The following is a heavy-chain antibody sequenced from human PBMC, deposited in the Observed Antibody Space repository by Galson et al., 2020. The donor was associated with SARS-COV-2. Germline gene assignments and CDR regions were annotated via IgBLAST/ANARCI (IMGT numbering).Heavy chain of an antibody. CDR3: ATGPTVGPTSSFDP. Sequence: ASVKVSCKVSGYTLPELAMHWVRQAPGKGLEWMGGFDPEDGETIYAQKFQGRVAMTEDKSTDTAYMELSSLRPEDTAVYYCATGPTVGPTSSFDPSRQGILVAVSS. D-gene: IGHD1-26*01. CDR2: FDPEDGET. V-gene: IGHV1-24*01. J-gene: IGHJ5*02. CDR1: GYTLPELA.